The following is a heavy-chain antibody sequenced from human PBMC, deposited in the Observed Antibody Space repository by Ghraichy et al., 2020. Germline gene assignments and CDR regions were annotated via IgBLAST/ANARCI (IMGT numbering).Heavy chain of an antibody. J-gene: IGHJ4*02. CDR2: ISGSGGST. CDR1: GFTFSSYT. D-gene: IGHD3-10*01. V-gene: IGHV3-23*01. CDR3: AKGGGSSDY. Sequence: GGSLRLSCAASGFTFSSYTMSWVRQAPGKGLEWVSAISGSGGSTDYADSMKGRFTISRDNSKNTLYLQMNSLRAEDTAVYYCAKGGGSSDYWGQGTLVTVSS.